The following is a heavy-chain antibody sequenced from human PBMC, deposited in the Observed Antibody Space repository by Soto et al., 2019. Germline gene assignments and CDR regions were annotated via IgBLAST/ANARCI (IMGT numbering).Heavy chain of an antibody. CDR3: ARQGKVYGMEV. CDR2: IYPGDSDT. J-gene: IGHJ6*02. V-gene: IGHV5-51*01. Sequence: GESLKVSCQGYGYSFTSYWIGWVRQMPGKGLAWMGIIYPGDSDTKYSPSFQCPGTISADKSISTAYLQWSSLKASDTAMYYCARQGKVYGMEVWGQGTTVTTSS. CDR1: GYSFTSYW.